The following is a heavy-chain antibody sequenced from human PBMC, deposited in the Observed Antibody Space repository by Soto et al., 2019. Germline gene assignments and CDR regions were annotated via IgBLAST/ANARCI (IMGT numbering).Heavy chain of an antibody. CDR3: ARLNFWSGTGASWFDP. J-gene: IGHJ5*02. V-gene: IGHV1-69*06. CDR2: IIPIFGTA. Sequence: QVQLVQSGAEVKKPGSSVKVSCTASGGTFSSYAISWVRQAPGQGLEWMGGIIPIFGTANYAQKFQGRVTITADKSTSTAYMELSSLRSEETAVYYCARLNFWSGTGASWFDPWGQGTLVTVSS. CDR1: GGTFSSYA. D-gene: IGHD3-3*01.